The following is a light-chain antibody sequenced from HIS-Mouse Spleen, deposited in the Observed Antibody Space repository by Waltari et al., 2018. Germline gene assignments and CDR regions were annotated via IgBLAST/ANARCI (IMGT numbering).Light chain of an antibody. CDR2: DNN. CDR1: SPNIGNNY. J-gene: IGLJ6*01. CDR3: GTWDSSLSAGV. Sequence: QSVLTQPPSVSAAPGQKVTISCSESSPNIGNNYVSCYQQLPGTAPKLLIYDNNKRPSGIPDRFSGSKSGTSATLGITGLQTGDEADYYCGTWDSSLSAGVFGSGTKVTVL. V-gene: IGLV1-51*01.